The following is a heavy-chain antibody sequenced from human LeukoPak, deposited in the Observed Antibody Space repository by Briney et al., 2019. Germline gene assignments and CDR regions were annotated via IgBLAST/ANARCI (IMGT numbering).Heavy chain of an antibody. D-gene: IGHD2-15*01. V-gene: IGHV3-21*01. Sequence: PGGSLRLSCATSGFIFSRYWMSWVRQAPGKGLEWVSSISSSSSYIYYADSVKGRFTISRDNAKNSLYLQMNSLRAEDTAVYYCARDWRGWDYWGQGTLVTVSS. CDR1: GFIFSRYW. J-gene: IGHJ4*02. CDR3: ARDWRGWDY. CDR2: ISSSSSYI.